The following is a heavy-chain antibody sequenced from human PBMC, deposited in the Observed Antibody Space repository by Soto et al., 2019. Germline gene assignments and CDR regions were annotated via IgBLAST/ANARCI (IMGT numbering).Heavy chain of an antibody. Sequence: SVKVSCKASGGTFSSYAISWVRQAPGQGLEWMGGIIPIFGTANYAQKFQGRVTITADESTSTAYMELSSLRSEDTAVYYCAGELAVAASGYYGMDVWGQGTTVTVSS. CDR2: IIPIFGTA. CDR3: AGELAVAASGYYGMDV. CDR1: GGTFSSYA. V-gene: IGHV1-69*13. D-gene: IGHD6-19*01. J-gene: IGHJ6*02.